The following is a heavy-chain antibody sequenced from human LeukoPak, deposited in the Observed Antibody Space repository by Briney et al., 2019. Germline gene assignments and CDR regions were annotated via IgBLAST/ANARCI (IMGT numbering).Heavy chain of an antibody. CDR1: GFTFSSYA. CDR2: ISGSGGST. V-gene: IGHV3-23*01. CDR3: AKSTYYDFWSGYSDY. Sequence: GGSLRLSCAASGFTFSSYAMSWVRQAPGKGLEWVSAISGSGGSTYYADSVKGRFTISRDNSKNTLYLQMNSLRAEDTVVYYCAKSTYYDFWSGYSDYWGQGTLVTVSS. D-gene: IGHD3-3*01. J-gene: IGHJ4*02.